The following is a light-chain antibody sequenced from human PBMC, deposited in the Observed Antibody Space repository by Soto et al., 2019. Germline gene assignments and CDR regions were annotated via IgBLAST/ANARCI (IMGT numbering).Light chain of an antibody. Sequence: IMMTQSPASLAVSLGERATINCKSSQSFLCHSNNKSYLAWYQQKPGQPPNLLIYWASTRESGVPDRFSGSGSGTDFTLTISSLQAEDAAVYYCQQYYSTLTFGGGTKVDIK. J-gene: IGKJ4*01. CDR1: QSFLCHSNNKSY. CDR3: QQYYSTLT. CDR2: WAS. V-gene: IGKV4-1*01.